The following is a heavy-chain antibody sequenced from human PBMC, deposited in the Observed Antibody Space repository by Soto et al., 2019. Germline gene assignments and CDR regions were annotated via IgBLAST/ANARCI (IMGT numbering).Heavy chain of an antibody. CDR1: GGTFSSYA. Sequence: GASVKVSCKASGGTFSSYAISWVRQAPGQGLEWMGGIIPIFGTANYAQKFQGRVTITADESTSTAYMELSSLRSEDTAVYYCARDGVVIRHHYYYYGMDVWGQGTTVTV. V-gene: IGHV1-69*13. D-gene: IGHD3-3*01. J-gene: IGHJ6*02. CDR3: ARDGVVIRHHYYYYGMDV. CDR2: IIPIFGTA.